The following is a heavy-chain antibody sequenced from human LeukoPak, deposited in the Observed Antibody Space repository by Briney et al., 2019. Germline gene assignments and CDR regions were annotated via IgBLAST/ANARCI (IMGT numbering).Heavy chain of an antibody. Sequence: GGSLRLSCAASGFTFSSYSTNWVRQAPGKGLEWVSSISSSSSYIYYADSVKGRFTISRDNAKNSLYLQMNSLRAEDTAVYYCARVVDYYGSEGSGAFDIWGQGTMVTVSS. CDR3: ARVVDYYGSEGSGAFDI. D-gene: IGHD3-10*01. V-gene: IGHV3-21*01. CDR2: ISSSSSYI. CDR1: GFTFSSYS. J-gene: IGHJ3*02.